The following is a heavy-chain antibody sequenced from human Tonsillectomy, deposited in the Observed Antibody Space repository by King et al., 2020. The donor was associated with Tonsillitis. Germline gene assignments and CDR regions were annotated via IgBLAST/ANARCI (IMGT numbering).Heavy chain of an antibody. CDR3: AKEXYXXXTGXYXRPXXY. J-gene: IGHJ4*02. CDR2: ISGSGGSI. D-gene: IGHD3-9*01. Sequence: QLVQSGGGLVQPGGSLRLSCAASGFTFSSYAMSWVRQAPGKGLEWVSAISGSGGSIYYADSVKGRFTISRDNSKNTLYLQVNSLRAEDTAVYYCAKEXYXXXTGXYXRPXXYWGQXTLVTV. V-gene: IGHV3-23*04. CDR1: GFTFSSYA.